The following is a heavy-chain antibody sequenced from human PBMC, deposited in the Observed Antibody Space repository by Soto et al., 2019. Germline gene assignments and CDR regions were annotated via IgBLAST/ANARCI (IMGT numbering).Heavy chain of an antibody. CDR1: GFTFSTYA. V-gene: IGHV3-23*01. J-gene: IGHJ3*01. CDR2: ISGSGGST. D-gene: IGHD3-9*01. Sequence: EVQLLDSGGGLVPPGGSLRLSCAASGFTFSTYAMSWVRQAPGKGLEWVSAISGSGGSTYYADSVKGRFTISRDNSKNTLYLQMNSLRAEDTAVYYCAKGDDYDILTGFFWGQGTMVTVSS. CDR3: AKGDDYDILTGFF.